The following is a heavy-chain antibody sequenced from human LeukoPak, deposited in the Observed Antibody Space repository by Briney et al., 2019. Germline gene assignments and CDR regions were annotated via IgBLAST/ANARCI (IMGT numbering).Heavy chain of an antibody. CDR2: ISYDGSNK. Sequence: GGSLRLSCAASGFTFSSYGMHWVRQAPGKGLEWVAVISYDGSNKYYADSVKGRFTISRDNSKNTLYLQMNSLRAEDTAVYYCAKDGVWGYSYGGNWFDPWGQGTLVTVSS. CDR3: AKDGVWGYSYGGNWFDP. V-gene: IGHV3-30*18. D-gene: IGHD5-18*01. J-gene: IGHJ5*02. CDR1: GFTFSSYG.